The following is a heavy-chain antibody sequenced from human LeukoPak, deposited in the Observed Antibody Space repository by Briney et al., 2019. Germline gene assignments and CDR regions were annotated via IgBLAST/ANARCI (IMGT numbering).Heavy chain of an antibody. J-gene: IGHJ3*02. D-gene: IGHD6-13*01. CDR1: GGSFSGYY. CDR3: ARERGSSSWYPDAFDI. Sequence: SETLSLTCAVYGGSFSGYYWSWIRQPPGKGLEWIGEINHSGSTNYNPSLKSRVTISADTSKNQFSLKLSSVTAADTAVYYCARERGSSSWYPDAFDIWGQGTMVTVSS. CDR2: INHSGST. V-gene: IGHV4-34*01.